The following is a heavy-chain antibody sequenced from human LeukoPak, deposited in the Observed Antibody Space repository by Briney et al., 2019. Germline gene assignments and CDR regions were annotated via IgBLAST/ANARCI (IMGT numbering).Heavy chain of an antibody. Sequence: GGSLRLSCAASGFTFSTYGMHWVRQAPRKGLEWVAFIRYDGSEKYYADSVKGRFTISRDNSKNTPYLQMNSLRVEDTAVYYCAKDRGSTSSYDTSSYDIWGQGTMVTVSS. CDR1: GFTFSTYG. CDR2: IRYDGSEK. CDR3: AKDRGSTSSYDTSSYDI. D-gene: IGHD2-2*01. V-gene: IGHV3-30*02. J-gene: IGHJ3*02.